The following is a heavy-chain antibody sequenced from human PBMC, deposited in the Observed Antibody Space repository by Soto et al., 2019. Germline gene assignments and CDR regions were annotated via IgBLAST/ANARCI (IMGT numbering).Heavy chain of an antibody. V-gene: IGHV1-18*01. CDR2: ISAYNGNT. CDR1: GYTFTSYG. J-gene: IGHJ4*02. CDR3: ARNGVTIFGVVRGLSDY. D-gene: IGHD3-3*01. Sequence: ASVKVSCKASGYTFTSYGISWVRQAPGQGLEWMGWISAYNGNTNYAQKLQGRVTMTTDTSTSTAYMELRSLRSDDTAVYYCARNGVTIFGVVRGLSDYWGQGTLVTVSS.